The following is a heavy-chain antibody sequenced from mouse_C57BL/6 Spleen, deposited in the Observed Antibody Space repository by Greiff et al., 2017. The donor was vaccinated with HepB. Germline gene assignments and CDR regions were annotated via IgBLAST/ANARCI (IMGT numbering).Heavy chain of an antibody. D-gene: IGHD1-1*01. CDR1: GYTFTDYE. V-gene: IGHV1-15*01. CDR3: TTFTVPYYFDY. Sequence: VKLMESGAELVRPGASVTLSCKASGYTFTDYEMHWVKQTPVHGLEWIGAIDPETGGTAYNQKFKGKAILTADKSSSTAYMELRSLTSEDSAVYYCTTFTVPYYFDYWGQGTTLTVSS. CDR2: IDPETGGT. J-gene: IGHJ2*01.